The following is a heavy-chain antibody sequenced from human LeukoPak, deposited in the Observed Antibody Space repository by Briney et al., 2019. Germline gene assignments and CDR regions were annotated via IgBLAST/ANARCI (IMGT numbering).Heavy chain of an antibody. Sequence: PGGSLRLSCAASGFTFDDYTMHWVRQAPGKGLEWVSLISWDGGSTYYADSVKGRFTISRDNSKNSLYLQMNSLRTEDTALYYCAKDISSWSSYYYYHGMDVWGQGTTVTVSS. CDR3: AKDISSWSSYYYYHGMDV. D-gene: IGHD6-13*01. J-gene: IGHJ6*02. V-gene: IGHV3-43*01. CDR1: GFTFDDYT. CDR2: ISWDGGST.